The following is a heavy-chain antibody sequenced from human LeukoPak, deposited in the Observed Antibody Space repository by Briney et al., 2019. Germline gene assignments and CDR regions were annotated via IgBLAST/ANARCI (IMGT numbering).Heavy chain of an antibody. D-gene: IGHD6-19*01. V-gene: IGHV1-18*01. CDR2: ISASNGNT. J-gene: IGHJ4*02. CDR1: GYTFTRYA. CDR3: ARDLGSGWVFDY. Sequence: ASVKVSCKASGYTFTRYAFGWLRQAPGQGPEWMGWISASNGNTNYTQKLQGRVTMTTDTSTSTAYMELRSLRSDDTAVYYCARDLGSGWVFDYWGQGTLVIVSS.